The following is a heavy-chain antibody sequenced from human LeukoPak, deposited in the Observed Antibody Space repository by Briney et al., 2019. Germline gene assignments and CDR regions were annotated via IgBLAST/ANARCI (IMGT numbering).Heavy chain of an antibody. CDR2: ISSSGRTT. CDR1: GFTFSNYN. CDR3: ATSGTYRFDY. V-gene: IGHV3-48*02. D-gene: IGHD1-26*01. J-gene: IGHJ4*02. Sequence: PGGSLRLSCVASGFTFSNYNMNWVRQAPGKGLEWISYISSSGRTTNYVDSVKGRFTISRDNAKNSLYLQMNSLKDGDTAVYYCATSGTYRFDYWGQGTLVTVSS.